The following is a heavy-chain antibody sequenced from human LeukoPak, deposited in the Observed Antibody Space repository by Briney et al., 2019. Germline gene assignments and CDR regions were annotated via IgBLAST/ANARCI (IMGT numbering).Heavy chain of an antibody. Sequence: GGSLRLSCVASGFTFSSYWMHWVRQAPGKGLVWVSHINSDGSSTTYADSVKGRFTISRDNAKNTLYLQMNSLRAEDTAVYYCARDGLAAITFDYWGQGILVSVSS. CDR2: INSDGSST. CDR3: ARDGLAAITFDY. J-gene: IGHJ4*02. CDR1: GFTFSSYW. V-gene: IGHV3-74*01. D-gene: IGHD5-24*01.